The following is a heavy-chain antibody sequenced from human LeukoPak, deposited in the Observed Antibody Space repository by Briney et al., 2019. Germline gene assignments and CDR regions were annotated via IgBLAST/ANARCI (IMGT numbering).Heavy chain of an antibody. V-gene: IGHV3-23*01. D-gene: IGHD1-1*01. CDR1: GFTFSSYG. CDR2: IRGSGGST. J-gene: IGHJ4*02. Sequence: GGSLRLSCAASGFTFSSYGMSWVRQAPGKGLEWVSAIRGSGGSTYYADSAKGRFTISRDNSKNTLFLQMNSLRAEDTAVYYCAKSDIRYNFDYWGQGTLVTVSS. CDR3: AKSDIRYNFDY.